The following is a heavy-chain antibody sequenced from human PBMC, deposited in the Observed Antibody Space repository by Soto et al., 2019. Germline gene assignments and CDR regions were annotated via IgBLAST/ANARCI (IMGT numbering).Heavy chain of an antibody. V-gene: IGHV1-46*01. CDR3: ARAPYSSSSFFFDY. D-gene: IGHD6-6*01. J-gene: IGHJ4*02. Sequence: WIRQSPSRGLEWMGIVHPSGGNTNYAQKFQGRVTMTWDTSTTTVYMELSSLRSDDTAVYYCARAPYSSSSFFFDYWGQGTPVTVSS. CDR2: VHPSGGNT.